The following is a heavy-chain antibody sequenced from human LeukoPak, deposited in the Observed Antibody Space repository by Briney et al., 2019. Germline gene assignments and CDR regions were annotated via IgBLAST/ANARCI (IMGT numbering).Heavy chain of an antibody. CDR2: INPNSGGT. Sequence: ASVKVSCKASGYTFTGYYMHWVRQAPGQGLEWMGWINPNSGGTNYAQKFQGRVTMTRDTSISTAYMELSRLRSDDTAVYYCASPSVSVYGDYAFDYWGQGTLVTVSS. CDR3: ASPSVSVYGDYAFDY. CDR1: GYTFTGYY. D-gene: IGHD4-17*01. V-gene: IGHV1-2*02. J-gene: IGHJ4*02.